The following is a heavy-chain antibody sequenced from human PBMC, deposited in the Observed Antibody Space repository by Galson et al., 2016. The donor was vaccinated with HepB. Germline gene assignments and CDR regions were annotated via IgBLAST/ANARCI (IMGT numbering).Heavy chain of an antibody. CDR3: AAVWFGRETIDC. CDR1: GFTVNTYG. CDR2: ISGSR. D-gene: IGHD3-10*01. Sequence: SLRLSCAASGFTVNTYGMSWVRQAPGKGLEWVSSISGSRDYVDSVKGRFTISRDNLKNTLYLQMNSLRAEDTAVYYCAAVWFGRETIDCWGQGTLVTVSS. J-gene: IGHJ4*02. V-gene: IGHV3-23*01.